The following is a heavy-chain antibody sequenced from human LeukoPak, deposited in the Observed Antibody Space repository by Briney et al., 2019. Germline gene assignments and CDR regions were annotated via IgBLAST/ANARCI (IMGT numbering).Heavy chain of an antibody. D-gene: IGHD5-18*01. CDR1: GLTFSNYE. V-gene: IGHV3-48*03. Sequence: PGGPLELSCEASGLTFSNYEMNWVGKAPGKGLEWVSYISGSGSTIYYADSVKGRFTISRDNAKDSLYLQMNSLRAEDTAVYYCARVRSGYSHENYFDYWGQGTLVTVSS. J-gene: IGHJ4*02. CDR2: ISGSGSTI. CDR3: ARVRSGYSHENYFDY.